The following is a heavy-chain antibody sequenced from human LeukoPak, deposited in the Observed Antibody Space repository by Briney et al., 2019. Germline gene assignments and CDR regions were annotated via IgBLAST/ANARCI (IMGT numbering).Heavy chain of an antibody. CDR2: ITSGSTYI. CDR1: GFIFSSYT. J-gene: IGHJ4*02. V-gene: IGHV3-21*04. D-gene: IGHD5-18*01. Sequence: GGSLRLSCAASGFIFSSYTMNWVRQAPGKGLEWVSSITSGSTYIYYADSVKGRFTISRDNAKNSLYLQMNSLRAEDTAVYYCARSYTAMADFDYWGQGTLVTVSS. CDR3: ARSYTAMADFDY.